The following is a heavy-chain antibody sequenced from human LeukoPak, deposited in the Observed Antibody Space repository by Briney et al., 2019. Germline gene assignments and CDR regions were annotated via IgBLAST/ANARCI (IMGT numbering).Heavy chain of an antibody. CDR2: IYYSGST. J-gene: IGHJ6*03. D-gene: IGHD3-10*01. V-gene: IGHV4-39*01. Sequence: KASQTLSLTCTVSGGSISSSSYYWGWIRQPPGKGLEWIGSIYYSGSTYYNPSLKSRVTISVDTSKNQFSLKLSSVTAADTAVYYCARRSHYYYYMDVWGKGTTVTISS. CDR3: ARRSHYYYYMDV. CDR1: GGSISSSSYY.